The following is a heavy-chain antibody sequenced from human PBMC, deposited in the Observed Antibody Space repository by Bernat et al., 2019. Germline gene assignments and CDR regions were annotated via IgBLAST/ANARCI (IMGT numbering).Heavy chain of an antibody. CDR3: ARELGYCSGGSCSGGRIIKNYFDY. J-gene: IGHJ4*02. V-gene: IGHV1-2*02. D-gene: IGHD2-15*01. CDR1: GYTFTGYY. CDR2: INPNSGGT. Sequence: QVQLVQSGAEVKKPGASVKVSCKASGYTFTGYYMHWVRQAPGQGLEWMGWINPNSGGTNYAQKCQGRVTMTRDTSISTAYMELSRLSSDDTAVYYCARELGYCSGGSCSGGRIIKNYFDYWGQGTLVTVSS.